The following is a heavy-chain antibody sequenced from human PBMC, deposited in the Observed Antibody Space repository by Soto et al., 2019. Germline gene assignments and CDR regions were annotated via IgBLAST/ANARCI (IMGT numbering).Heavy chain of an antibody. D-gene: IGHD3-16*02. J-gene: IGHJ4*02. CDR3: ARGISYRWVY. CDR2: IHHSGIT. V-gene: IGHV4-4*02. CDR1: GDSLTTDYW. Sequence: SETLSLTCTVSGDSLTTDYWWSWVRQPPGKGLEWIGEIHHSGITNYIQSVKSRVTMSVDKSNNQVSLELTSVAAADTAVYYCARGISYRWVYWGQGTLVTSPQ.